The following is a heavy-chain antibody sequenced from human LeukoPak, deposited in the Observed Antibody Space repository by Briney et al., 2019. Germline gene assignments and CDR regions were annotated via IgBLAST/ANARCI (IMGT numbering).Heavy chain of an antibody. J-gene: IGHJ5*02. CDR1: GFTFSNVW. Sequence: TGGSLRLSCAASGFTFSNVWRTWVRQAPGKGLEWVGHIKSTSDGGTTDYAAPVKGRFTVSRDDSKNTLYLQMNSLKTEDTAVYYCTTYGGGSPFTWGQGTLVTVSS. V-gene: IGHV3-15*01. CDR2: IKSTSDGGTT. CDR3: TTYGGGSPFT. D-gene: IGHD3-10*01.